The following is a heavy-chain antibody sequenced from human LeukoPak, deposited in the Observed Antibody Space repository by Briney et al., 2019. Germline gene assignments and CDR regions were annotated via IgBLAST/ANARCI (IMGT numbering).Heavy chain of an antibody. V-gene: IGHV1-24*01. J-gene: IGHJ4*02. CDR3: ATGGVGLAYCSGGSCSYFDY. Sequence: GASVKVSCKVSGYTLTELSMHWVRQAPGKGLEWMGTFDPEDGETIYAQKFQGRVTMTDDTSTDTAYMELSSLRSEDTAVYYCATGGVGLAYCSGGSCSYFDYWGQGTLVTVSS. CDR1: GYTLTELS. D-gene: IGHD2-15*01. CDR2: FDPEDGET.